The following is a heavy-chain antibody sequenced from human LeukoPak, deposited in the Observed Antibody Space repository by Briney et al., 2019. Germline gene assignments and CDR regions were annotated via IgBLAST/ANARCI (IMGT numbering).Heavy chain of an antibody. CDR2: INPSGGDT. J-gene: IGHJ4*02. CDR3: AKAYNYGSGSYYSFFDN. CDR1: GFTFSSYA. Sequence: GGSPRLSCAASGFTFSSYAMTWVRQAPGKGLEWVSTINPSGGDTYYADSVRGRFTISRDNSKKTLYLQMDSLRAEDTAVYYCAKAYNYGSGSYYSFFDNWGQGTLVTVSS. V-gene: IGHV3-23*01. D-gene: IGHD3-10*01.